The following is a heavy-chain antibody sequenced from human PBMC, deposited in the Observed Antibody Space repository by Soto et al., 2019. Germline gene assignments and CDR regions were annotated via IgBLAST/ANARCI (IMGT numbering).Heavy chain of an antibody. CDR2: ISYDGSNK. V-gene: IGHV3-30-3*01. CDR3: ARNGLRYSRSWYVFYGMDV. CDR1: GFTFSSYA. D-gene: IGHD6-13*01. Sequence: GGSLRLSCAASGFTFSSYAMHWVRQAPGKGLEWVAVISYDGSNKYYADSVKGRFTISRDNSKNTLYLQMNSLRAEDTAVYYCARNGLRYSRSWYVFYGMDVWGQGTTVTVSS. J-gene: IGHJ6*02.